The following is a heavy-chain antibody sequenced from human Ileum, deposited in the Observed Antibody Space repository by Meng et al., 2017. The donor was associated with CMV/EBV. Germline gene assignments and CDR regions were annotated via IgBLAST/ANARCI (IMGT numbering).Heavy chain of an antibody. V-gene: IGHV1-18*01. D-gene: IGHD6-13*01. CDR1: GYTVTTYG. CDR3: ARHPSIPAADLDY. Sequence: KASGYTVTTYGISWVRQAPGQGLEWMGWINTYNGNTVYAQTLQGRVTLTTDTSTSTAYMELRSLTSDDTAVYSCARHPSIPAADLDYWGQGTLVTVSS. J-gene: IGHJ4*02. CDR2: INTYNGNT.